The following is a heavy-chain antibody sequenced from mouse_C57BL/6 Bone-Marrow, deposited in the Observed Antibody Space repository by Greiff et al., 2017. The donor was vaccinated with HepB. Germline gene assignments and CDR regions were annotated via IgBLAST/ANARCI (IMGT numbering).Heavy chain of an antibody. V-gene: IGHV1-55*01. CDR2: IYPGSGST. CDR3: AREILPYYFDY. D-gene: IGHD2-1*01. CDR1: GYTFTSYW. J-gene: IGHJ2*01. Sequence: QVHVKQPGAELVKPGASVKMSCKASGYTFTSYWITWVKQRPGQGLEWIGDIYPGSGSTNYNEKFKSKATLTVDTSSSTAYMQLSSLTSEDSAVYYCAREILPYYFDYWGQGTTLTVSS.